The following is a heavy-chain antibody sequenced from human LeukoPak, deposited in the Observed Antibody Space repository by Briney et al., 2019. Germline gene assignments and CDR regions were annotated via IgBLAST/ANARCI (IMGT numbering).Heavy chain of an antibody. D-gene: IGHD6-13*01. CDR1: GGSFSGYY. CDR3: AGDFYSRIDY. V-gene: IGHV4-34*01. CDR2: INHSGST. J-gene: IGHJ4*02. Sequence: SETLSLTCAVYGGSFSGYYWSWIRQPPGKGLEWIGEINHSGSTNYNPSLKSRVTISVDTSKNQFSLKLSSVTAADTAVYYCAGDFYSRIDYWGQGTLVTVSS.